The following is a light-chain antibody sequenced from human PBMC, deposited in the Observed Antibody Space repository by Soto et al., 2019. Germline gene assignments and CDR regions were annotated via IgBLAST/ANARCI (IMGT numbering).Light chain of an antibody. CDR1: SSDVGSYDY. CDR3: SFYAGGYV. CDR2: DVS. Sequence: QSALTQPRSVSGSPGHSVTISCTGISSDVGSYDYVSWYQQHPGKAPKLMIYDVSKRPSGVPDRFSGSNSGNTASLTISGLQAEDDADYYCSFYAGGYVFGAGTKLTVL. V-gene: IGLV2-11*01. J-gene: IGLJ1*01.